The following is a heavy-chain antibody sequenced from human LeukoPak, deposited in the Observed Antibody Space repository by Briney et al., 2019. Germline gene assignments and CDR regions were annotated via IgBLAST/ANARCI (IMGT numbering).Heavy chain of an antibody. V-gene: IGHV4-39*01. D-gene: IGHD6-13*01. CDR3: ARTAAPSDIYSFGY. CDR1: GGSIRSSSYY. J-gene: IGHJ4*02. Sequence: SETLSLTCTVSGGSIRSSSYYWGWIRQPPGKGLGWIGSIYYSGSTYYNPSLVSRVAISVDTSKNQFSLRLSSVTAADTAVHYCARTAAPSDIYSFGYWGQGTLVTVSS. CDR2: IYYSGST.